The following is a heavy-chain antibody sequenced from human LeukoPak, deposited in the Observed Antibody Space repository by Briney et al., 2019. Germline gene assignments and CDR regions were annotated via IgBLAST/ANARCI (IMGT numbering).Heavy chain of an antibody. V-gene: IGHV3-66*01. CDR3: AGSLGYCSGGSCYLELGSKDY. CDR1: GFTVSSNY. J-gene: IGHJ4*02. CDR2: IYSGGST. Sequence: PGGSLRLSCAASGFTVSSNYMSWVRQAPGKGLEWVSVIYSGGSTYYADSVKGRFTISRDNSKNTLYLQMNSLRAEDTAVYYCAGSLGYCSGGSCYLELGSKDYWGQGTLVTVSS. D-gene: IGHD2-15*01.